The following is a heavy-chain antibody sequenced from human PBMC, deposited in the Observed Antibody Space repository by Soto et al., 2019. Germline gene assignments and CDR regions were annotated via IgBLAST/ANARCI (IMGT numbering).Heavy chain of an antibody. V-gene: IGHV1-69*02. CDR2: IIAIFDIT. CDR1: GGPYSKYS. D-gene: IGHD3-22*01. Sequence: QVQLVQSGTEVKKPGSSVTVSCKASGGPYSKYSISWVRQAPGQGLEWMGRIIAIFDITNYAQKFQGRVTITADKSTSTVYMDLSSLRAEDTAVYYCARSLLGDYYDSDGLDNWGQGTLVTVSS. J-gene: IGHJ4*02. CDR3: ARSLLGDYYDSDGLDN.